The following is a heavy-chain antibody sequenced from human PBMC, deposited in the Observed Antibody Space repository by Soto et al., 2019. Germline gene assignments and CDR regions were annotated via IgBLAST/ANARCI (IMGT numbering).Heavy chain of an antibody. V-gene: IGHV4-4*02. CDR3: GPRGAVADPRGY. D-gene: IGHD6-19*01. Sequence: PSETLSLTCTVSGDSISSTFWWTWVRQPPGKGLEWIGEVYHSGSTNYNPSLKSRVAISVDTSKNQFSLNLTSVTAADTAVYYCGPRGAVADPRGYWGQGTLVTVSS. CDR2: VYHSGST. J-gene: IGHJ4*02. CDR1: GDSISSTFW.